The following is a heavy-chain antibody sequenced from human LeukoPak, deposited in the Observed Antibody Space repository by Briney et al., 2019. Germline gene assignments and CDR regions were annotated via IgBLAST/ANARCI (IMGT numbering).Heavy chain of an antibody. CDR1: GGSFSGYY. D-gene: IGHD3-10*01. J-gene: IGHJ4*02. Sequence: SETLPLTCAVYGGSFSGYYWSWIRQPPGKGLEWIGEINHSGSTNYNPSLKSRVTISVDTSKNQFSLKLSSVTAADTAVYYCARGTRYYGSGLPIFDYWGQGTLVTVSS. V-gene: IGHV4-34*01. CDR2: INHSGST. CDR3: ARGTRYYGSGLPIFDY.